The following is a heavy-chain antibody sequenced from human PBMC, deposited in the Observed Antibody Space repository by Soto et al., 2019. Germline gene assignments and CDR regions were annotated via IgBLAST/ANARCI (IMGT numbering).Heavy chain of an antibody. D-gene: IGHD3-10*01. CDR1: GFTFSSSW. J-gene: IGHJ4*02. V-gene: IGHV3-7*01. CDR3: ARERYYYASGDY. CDR2: IKEDGSEK. Sequence: EVQVVESGGGLVQPGGSLRLSCAASGFTFSSSWMSWVRQAPGKGLEWVANIKEDGSEKNYVDSVKGQFTISRDNAKNSLYLQMNSLRAEDTAVYYCARERYYYASGDYWGQRTLVTVSS.